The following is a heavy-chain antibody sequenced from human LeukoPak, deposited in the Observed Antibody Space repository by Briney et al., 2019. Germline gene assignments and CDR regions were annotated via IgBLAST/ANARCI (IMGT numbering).Heavy chain of an antibody. V-gene: IGHV4-34*01. CDR3: TVTRTHSYFDY. J-gene: IGHJ4*02. D-gene: IGHD1/OR15-1a*01. Sequence: SETLSLTCAVYGGSFSGYYWSWIRQPPGKGLEWIGEINHSGSTNYNPSLKSRVTISVDTSKNQFSLKLSSVTAADTAVYYCTVTRTHSYFDYWGQGTLVTVSS. CDR2: INHSGST. CDR1: GGSFSGYY.